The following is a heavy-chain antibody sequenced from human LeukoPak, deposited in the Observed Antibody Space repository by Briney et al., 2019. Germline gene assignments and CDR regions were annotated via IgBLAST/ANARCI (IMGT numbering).Heavy chain of an antibody. CDR1: GYSISSGYY. D-gene: IGHD5-24*01. Sequence: SETLSLTCTVSGYSISSGYYWGWIRQPPGKGLEWIGSIYHSGSTYYNPSLKSRATISVDTSKNQFSLKLSSVTAADTAVYYCARGRWLQFISPKSYFDYWGQGTLVTVSS. V-gene: IGHV4-38-2*02. CDR2: IYHSGST. J-gene: IGHJ4*02. CDR3: ARGRWLQFISPKSYFDY.